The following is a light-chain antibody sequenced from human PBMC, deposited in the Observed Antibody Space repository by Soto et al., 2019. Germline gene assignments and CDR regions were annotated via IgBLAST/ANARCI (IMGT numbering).Light chain of an antibody. V-gene: IGKV1-5*03. CDR1: QSISDS. CDR2: KAS. CDR3: QQYKSFPYT. J-gene: IGKJ2*01. Sequence: DIQMTQSPSTLSAFVGDRVTITCRASQSISDSLAWYQQKPGKAPKLLIYKASNLESGVPSRFSGSGSGTDFALTFSSLQPDDFATYYCQQYKSFPYTFGQGTKLDIQ.